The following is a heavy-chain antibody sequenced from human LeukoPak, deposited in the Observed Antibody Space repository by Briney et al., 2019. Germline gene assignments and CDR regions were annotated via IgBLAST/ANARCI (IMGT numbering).Heavy chain of an antibody. D-gene: IGHD5-18*01. CDR1: GFTVSSNY. V-gene: IGHV3-53*04. CDR2: IYSGGST. CDR3: ARVNTAMVGGFDY. J-gene: IGHJ4*02. Sequence: GGSLRLSCAASGFTVSSNYMSWVREAPGKGLEWVSVIYSGGSTYYADSVKGRFTISRHNSKNTLYLQMNSLRAEDTAVYYCARVNTAMVGGFDYWGQGTLVTVSS.